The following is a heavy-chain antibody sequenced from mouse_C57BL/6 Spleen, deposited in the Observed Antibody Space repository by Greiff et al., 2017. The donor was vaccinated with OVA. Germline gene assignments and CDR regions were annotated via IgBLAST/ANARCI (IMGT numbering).Heavy chain of an antibody. D-gene: IGHD6-1*01. CDR2: ISSGGDYI. V-gene: IGHV5-9-1*02. J-gene: IGHJ2*01. CDR1: GFTFSSYA. Sequence: EVQLQQSGEGLVKPGGSLKLSCAASGFTFSSYAMSWVRQTPEKRLEWVAYISSGGDYIYYADTVKGRFTISRDNARNTLYLQMSSLKSEDTAMYYCTRGGNPYFDYWGQGTTLTVSS. CDR3: TRGGNPYFDY.